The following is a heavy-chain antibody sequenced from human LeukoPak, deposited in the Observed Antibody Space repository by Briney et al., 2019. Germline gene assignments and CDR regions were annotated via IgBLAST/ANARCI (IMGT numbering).Heavy chain of an antibody. D-gene: IGHD3-10*01. CDR1: GFTFSSYA. V-gene: IGHV3-23*01. CDR2: ISGSGGST. J-gene: IGHJ3*02. CDR3: AKSRYASGGSFDI. Sequence: GGSLRFSCAASGFTFSSYAMSWVRQAPGKGLEWVSAISGSGGSTYYADSVKGRFTISRDNSKNTLYLQMNGLRAEDTAVYYCAKSRYASGGSFDIWGQGTMVTVSS.